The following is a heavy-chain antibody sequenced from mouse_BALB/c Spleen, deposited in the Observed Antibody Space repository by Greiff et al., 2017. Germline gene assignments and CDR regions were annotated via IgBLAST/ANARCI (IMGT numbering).Heavy chain of an antibody. D-gene: IGHD2-4*01. Sequence: VQLQQSGAELVKPGASVKLSCTASGFNIKDTYMHWVKQRPEQGLEWIGRIDPANGNTKYDPKFQGKATITADTSSNTAYLQLSSLTSEDTAVYYCARGDYGRYYAMDYWGQGTSVTVSS. CDR3: ARGDYGRYYAMDY. J-gene: IGHJ4*01. V-gene: IGHV14-3*02. CDR2: IDPANGNT. CDR1: GFNIKDTY.